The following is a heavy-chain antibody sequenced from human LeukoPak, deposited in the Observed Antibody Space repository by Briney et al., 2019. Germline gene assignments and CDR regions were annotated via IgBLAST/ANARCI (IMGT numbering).Heavy chain of an antibody. CDR3: ASSYSSSWYFRYFDL. Sequence: SETLSLTCTVSGASVSSYYWSWIRQPPGKGLEWVGYIYHSGGTNYNPSVNSRVTISVNTSKNQVSLKLGSVSAADTAVYYCASSYSSSWYFRYFDLWGRGTLVTVSS. CDR2: IYHSGGT. J-gene: IGHJ2*01. D-gene: IGHD6-13*01. V-gene: IGHV4-59*02. CDR1: GASVSSYY.